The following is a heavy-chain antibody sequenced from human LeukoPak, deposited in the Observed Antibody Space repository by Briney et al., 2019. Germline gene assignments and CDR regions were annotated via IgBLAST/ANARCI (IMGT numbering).Heavy chain of an antibody. CDR2: INPADSDT. J-gene: IGHJ4*02. Sequence: GESLKISCKGSGYSFRSYWIGWVRQMPGRGLEWMGIINPADSDTRYGPSFQGQVTMSADKSISTAYLQWSSLKAPDTAMYYCARMGAAAAAFDYWGQGTLVTVSS. CDR1: GYSFRSYW. D-gene: IGHD6-25*01. V-gene: IGHV5-51*01. CDR3: ARMGAAAAAFDY.